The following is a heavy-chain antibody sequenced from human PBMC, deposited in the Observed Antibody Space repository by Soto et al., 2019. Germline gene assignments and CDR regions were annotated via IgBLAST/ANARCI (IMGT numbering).Heavy chain of an antibody. V-gene: IGHV1-3*01. CDR1: GYTFNKYP. D-gene: IGHD6-19*01. CDR3: ARDLGGWPDY. CDR2: INAGNGNT. J-gene: IGHJ4*02. Sequence: ASVKVSCKASGYTFNKYPMHWVRQAPGQRLEWMGWINAGNGNTKYSQKFQGRVTITIDTSASTAYMELSSLRFEDTAIYYCARDLGGWPDYWGQGTLVTVSS.